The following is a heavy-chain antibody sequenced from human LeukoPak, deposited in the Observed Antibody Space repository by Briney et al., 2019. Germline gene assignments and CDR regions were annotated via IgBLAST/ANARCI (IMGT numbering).Heavy chain of an antibody. CDR1: GGTFSSYA. V-gene: IGHV1-69*13. CDR3: ATNTVTTLRWYFDY. CDR2: IIPIFGTA. D-gene: IGHD4-11*01. J-gene: IGHJ4*02. Sequence: RASVKVSCKASGGTFSSYAISWVRQAPGQGLEWMGGIIPIFGTANYAQKFQGRVTITADESTSTAYVVLSSLRSEDTAVYYCATNTVTTLRWYFDYWGQGTLVTVSS.